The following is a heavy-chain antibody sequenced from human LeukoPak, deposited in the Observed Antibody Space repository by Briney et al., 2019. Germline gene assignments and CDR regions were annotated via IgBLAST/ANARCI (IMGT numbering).Heavy chain of an antibody. Sequence: GASLQISCKGSGYSFITYWIGWVRQMPGKRLEWMEIIYPGDSDTSYSPSFQGQVPISADRSISTAYLQWSSLRASATATSYCARHGAVAYYYYGMDVWGQGTTVTVSS. CDR2: IYPGDSDT. V-gene: IGHV5-51*01. J-gene: IGHJ6*02. D-gene: IGHD4-23*01. CDR3: ARHGAVAYYYYGMDV. CDR1: GYSFITYW.